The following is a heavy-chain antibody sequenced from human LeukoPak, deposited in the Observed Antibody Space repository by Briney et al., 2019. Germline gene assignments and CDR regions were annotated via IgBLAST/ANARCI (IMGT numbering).Heavy chain of an antibody. CDR2: VYYSGST. V-gene: IGHV4-31*03. CDR1: GGSISSGGHY. J-gene: IGHJ3*02. D-gene: IGHD3-22*01. Sequence: ASETLSLTSTVSGGSISSGGHYWNWIRQRPGRGLEWIGYVYYSGSTYYNTSLKSRVTISVDTSNNQFSLKLISVTVADTAAYYCARDNRDDYYDSSGFFGAFDIWGQGTMVTVSS. CDR3: ARDNRDDYYDSSGFFGAFDI.